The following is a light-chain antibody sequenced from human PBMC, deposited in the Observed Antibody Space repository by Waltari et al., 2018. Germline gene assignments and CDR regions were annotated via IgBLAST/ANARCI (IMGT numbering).Light chain of an antibody. CDR3: QQSLNTLWT. CDR2: AAS. V-gene: IGKV1-39*01. J-gene: IGKJ1*01. Sequence: DIQLTQSPSSLSASVDDRVTITCRASQSISNYLNWYQHKPGKAPKLLIYAASSLQSGVPSRFMGSGYGTDFTLTITSLQPEDFATYYCQQSLNTLWTFGPGTKVEIK. CDR1: QSISNY.